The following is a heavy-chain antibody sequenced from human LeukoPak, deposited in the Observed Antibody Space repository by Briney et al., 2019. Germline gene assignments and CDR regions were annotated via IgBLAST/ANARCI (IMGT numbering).Heavy chain of an antibody. CDR1: GFTVSSNY. CDR3: ARVGDGYNFYFDY. V-gene: IGHV3-66*01. D-gene: IGHD5-24*01. CDR2: IYSGGST. J-gene: IGHJ4*02. Sequence: GGSLRLSCAASGFTVSSNYMSWVRQAPGKGLEWVSVIYSGGSTYYADSVKGRFTISRDNSKNTLYLQMNSLRAEDTSVYYCARVGDGYNFYFDYWGQGTLVTVSS.